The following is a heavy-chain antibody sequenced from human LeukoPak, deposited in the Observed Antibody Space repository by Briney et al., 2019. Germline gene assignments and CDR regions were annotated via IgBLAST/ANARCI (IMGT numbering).Heavy chain of an antibody. J-gene: IGHJ4*02. D-gene: IGHD6-19*01. V-gene: IGHV5-51*01. CDR2: IYPGDSDT. CDR1: GYSFTSYW. CDR3: TRLGDSSGWYFDY. Sequence: GESLKISCKGSGYSFTSYWSGWLRQMPGKGLEWMGIIYPGDSDTRYSPSFQGQVTISADKSISTAYLQWSSLKASDTAMYYCTRLGDSSGWYFDYWGQGTLVTVSS.